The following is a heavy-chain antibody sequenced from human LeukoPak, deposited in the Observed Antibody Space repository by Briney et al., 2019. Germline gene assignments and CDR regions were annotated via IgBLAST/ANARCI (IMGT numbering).Heavy chain of an antibody. J-gene: IGHJ4*02. V-gene: IGHV1-2*04. D-gene: IGHD3-10*01. Sequence: GASVKVSCKASGYTFTSYAMHWVRQAPGQGLEWMGWINPNSGGTNYAQKFQGWVTMTRDTSISTAYMELSRLKSDDTAVYYCARGPLVRGVNRYYFDYWGQGTLVTVSS. CDR1: GYTFTSYA. CDR3: ARGPLVRGVNRYYFDY. CDR2: INPNSGGT.